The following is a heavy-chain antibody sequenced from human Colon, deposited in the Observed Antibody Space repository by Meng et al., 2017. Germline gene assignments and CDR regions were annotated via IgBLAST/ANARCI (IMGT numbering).Heavy chain of an antibody. CDR1: GFTFGDYA. Sequence: GESLKISCTASGFTFGDYAMSWVRQAPGKGLEWVGFIRSKAYGGTTEYAASVKGRFTISRDDSKSIAYLQMNSLKTEDTAVYYCTRDRVYYYGSGSRLDYWGQGNRVTGAS. CDR2: IRSKAYGGTT. CDR3: TRDRVYYYGSGSRLDY. V-gene: IGHV3-49*04. D-gene: IGHD3-10*01. J-gene: IGHJ4*01.